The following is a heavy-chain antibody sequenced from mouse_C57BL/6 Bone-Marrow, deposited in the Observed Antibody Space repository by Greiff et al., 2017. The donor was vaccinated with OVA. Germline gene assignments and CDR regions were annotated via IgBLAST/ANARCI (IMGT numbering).Heavy chain of an antibody. Sequence: VQLQQSGPELVKPGASVKIPCKASGYAFSSSWMNWVKQRPGKGLEWIGRIYPGDGDTNYNGKFKGKATLTADKSSSTAYMQLSSLTSEDSAVYFCARTRLIQDFDVWGTGTTVTVSS. D-gene: IGHD2-4*01. CDR3: ARTRLIQDFDV. CDR1: GYAFSSSW. J-gene: IGHJ1*03. V-gene: IGHV1-82*01. CDR2: IYPGDGDT.